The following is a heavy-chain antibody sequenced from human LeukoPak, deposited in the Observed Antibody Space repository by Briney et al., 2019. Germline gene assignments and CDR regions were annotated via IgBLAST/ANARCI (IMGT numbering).Heavy chain of an antibody. J-gene: IGHJ6*04. CDR1: GFTFSSYS. V-gene: IGHV3-21*01. CDR3: ARSLLYDSPDV. D-gene: IGHD3-3*01. CDR2: ISSSSSYI. Sequence: PGGSLRLSCAGSGFTFSSYSMSWVRQAPGKGLEWVSSISSSSSYIYYADSVKGRFTISRDNAKNSLYLQMNSLRAKDTAVYYCARSLLYDSPDVWGKGTTVTVSS.